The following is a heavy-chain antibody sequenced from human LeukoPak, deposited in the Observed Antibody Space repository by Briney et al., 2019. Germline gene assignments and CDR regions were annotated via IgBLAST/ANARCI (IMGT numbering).Heavy chain of an antibody. D-gene: IGHD3-10*01. Sequence: GGSLTLSCAASGFTFSSYWMSWVRQAPGKGLEWVANIKQDGSEKYYVDPVKGRFTISRDNAKNSLYLQMNSLRAEDTAVYYCAREYYYGSDGVIGGYWGQGTLVTVSS. CDR2: IKQDGSEK. J-gene: IGHJ4*02. CDR3: AREYYYGSDGVIGGY. V-gene: IGHV3-7*01. CDR1: GFTFSSYW.